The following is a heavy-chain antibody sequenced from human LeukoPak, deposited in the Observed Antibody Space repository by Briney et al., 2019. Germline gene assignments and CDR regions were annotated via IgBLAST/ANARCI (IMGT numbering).Heavy chain of an antibody. CDR1: GGTFISYA. CDR2: IIPIFGTA. D-gene: IGHD4-23*01. Sequence: GASVKVSCKASGGTFISYAISWVRQAPGQGLEWMGGIIPIFGTANYAQKFQGRVTITADESTSTAYMELSSLRSEDTAVYYCARRAMVVTRIENYYQGMDVWGQGTSVTVSS. J-gene: IGHJ6*02. CDR3: ARRAMVVTRIENYYQGMDV. V-gene: IGHV1-69*13.